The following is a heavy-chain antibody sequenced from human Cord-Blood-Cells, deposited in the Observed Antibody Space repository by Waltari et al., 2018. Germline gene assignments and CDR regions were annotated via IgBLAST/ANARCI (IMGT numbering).Heavy chain of an antibody. CDR2: MSWDGGST. J-gene: IGHJ5*02. Sequence: EVQLVASGGVGVQPGGSLRLSCAASGLTFDDYALHWVRQAPGKGLEWVSLMSWDGGSTYYADSVKGRFTISRDNSKNSLYLQMNSLRAEDTALYYCAKGAAAGNWFDPWGQGTLVTVSS. D-gene: IGHD6-13*01. V-gene: IGHV3-43D*03. CDR1: GLTFDDYA. CDR3: AKGAAAGNWFDP.